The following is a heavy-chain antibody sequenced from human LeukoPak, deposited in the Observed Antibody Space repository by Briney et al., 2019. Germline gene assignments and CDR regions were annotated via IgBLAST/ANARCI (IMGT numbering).Heavy chain of an antibody. CDR2: INPNSGGT. V-gene: IGHV1-2*02. CDR3: ARDLGSSPSNYYYGMDV. D-gene: IGHD6-6*01. CDR1: GYTFTGYY. Sequence: ASVKVSCKASGYTFTGYYMHWVRLAPGQGLEWMGWINPNSGGTNYAQKFQGRVTMTRDTSISTAYMELSRLRSDDTAVYYCARDLGSSPSNYYYGMDVWGQGTTVTVSS. J-gene: IGHJ6*02.